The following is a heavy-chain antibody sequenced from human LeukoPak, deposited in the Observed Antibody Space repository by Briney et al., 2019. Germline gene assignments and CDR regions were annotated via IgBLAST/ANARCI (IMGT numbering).Heavy chain of an antibody. CDR3: ARGSDTGPYNWFDP. J-gene: IGHJ5*02. Sequence: SETLSLTCTVSGGSISSYYWSWIRQPPGKGLEWIGYIYYSGSTSYKPTLKSRVTISVDTSKNQFSLKLSSVTAADTAVYYCARGSDTGPYNWFDPWGQGTLVTVSS. V-gene: IGHV4-59*12. CDR2: IYYSGST. CDR1: GGSISSYY. D-gene: IGHD3-10*01.